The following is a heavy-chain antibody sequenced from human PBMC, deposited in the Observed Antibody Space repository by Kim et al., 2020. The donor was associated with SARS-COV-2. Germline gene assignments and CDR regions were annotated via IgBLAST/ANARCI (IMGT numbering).Heavy chain of an antibody. CDR1: GFTFSSYG. CDR3: PSSPPLPKNFGMDA. CDR2: IWYDGSNK. V-gene: IGHV3-33*01. Sequence: GGSLRLSCAASGFTFSSYGMHWVRQAPGKGLEWVAVIWYDGSNKYYADSVKGRFTISRDNSKNTLYLQMNSLRAEDTAVYNCPSSPPLPKNFGMDAWGQG. J-gene: IGHJ6*02.